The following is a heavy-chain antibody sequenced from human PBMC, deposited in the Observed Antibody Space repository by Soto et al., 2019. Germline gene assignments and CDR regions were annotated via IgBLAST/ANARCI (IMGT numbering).Heavy chain of an antibody. Sequence: GSLRLSCAASGFTFSSYSMNWVRQAPGKGLEWVSYISSSSSTIYYADSVKGRFTISRDNAKNSLYLQMNSLRAEDTAVYYCARGLEDIVVVVAATHAFDIWGQGTMVTVSS. J-gene: IGHJ3*02. V-gene: IGHV3-48*01. CDR3: ARGLEDIVVVVAATHAFDI. CDR1: GFTFSSYS. D-gene: IGHD2-15*01. CDR2: ISSSSSTI.